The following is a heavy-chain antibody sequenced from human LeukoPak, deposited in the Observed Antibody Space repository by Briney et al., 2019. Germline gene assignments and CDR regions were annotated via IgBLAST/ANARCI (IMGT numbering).Heavy chain of an antibody. CDR2: INPNSGGT. J-gene: IGHJ4*02. Sequence: ASVNVSCKASGYTFTGYYMHWVRQAPGQGLEWMGWINPNSGGTNYAQKFQGRVTMTRDTSISTAYMELSRLRSDDTAVYYCARTLYDILTGESYYFDYWGQGTLVTVSS. CDR1: GYTFTGYY. V-gene: IGHV1-2*02. D-gene: IGHD3-9*01. CDR3: ARTLYDILTGESYYFDY.